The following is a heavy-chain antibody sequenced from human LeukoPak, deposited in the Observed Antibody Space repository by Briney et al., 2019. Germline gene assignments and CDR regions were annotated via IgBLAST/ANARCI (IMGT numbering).Heavy chain of an antibody. CDR2: ISGSGGST. Sequence: GGSLRLSCAASGFTFSSYALSWVRQAPGKGLEWVSAISGSGGSTYYADSVKGRFTISRDNSKNTLYLQMNSLRAEDTAVYYCAKEWGFIVGATALDYWGQGTLVTVSS. J-gene: IGHJ4*02. D-gene: IGHD1-26*01. V-gene: IGHV3-23*01. CDR3: AKEWGFIVGATALDY. CDR1: GFTFSSYA.